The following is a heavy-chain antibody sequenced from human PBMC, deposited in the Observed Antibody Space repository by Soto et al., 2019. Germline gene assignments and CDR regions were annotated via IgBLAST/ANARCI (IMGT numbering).Heavy chain of an antibody. J-gene: IGHJ6*02. V-gene: IGHV3-23*01. Sequence: EVQLLESGGGLVQPGGSLRLSCAASGFTFSSYAMSWVRQAPGKGLEWVSAISGSGGSTYYADSVKGRFTISRDNSKNTLYLQMNSLIDEDMAVYYCAKSSVTSFYYYYGMDVWGQGTTVTVSS. CDR2: ISGSGGST. CDR3: AKSSVTSFYYYYGMDV. D-gene: IGHD4-4*01. CDR1: GFTFSSYA.